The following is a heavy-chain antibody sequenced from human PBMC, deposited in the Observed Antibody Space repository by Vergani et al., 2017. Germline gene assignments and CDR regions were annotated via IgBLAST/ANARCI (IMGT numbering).Heavy chain of an antibody. CDR1: GFSLSTSGMC. CDR2: IDWDDDK. V-gene: IGHV2-70*15. J-gene: IGHJ6*02. CDR3: ARHHYGSGSSKLHGGMDV. Sequence: QVTLRESGPALVKPTQTLTLTCTFSGFSLSTSGMCVSWIRQPPGKALEWLARIDWDDDKYYSTSLKTRLTISKDTSKNQVVLTMTNMDPVDTATYYCARHHYGSGSSKLHGGMDVWGQGTTVTVSS. D-gene: IGHD3-10*01.